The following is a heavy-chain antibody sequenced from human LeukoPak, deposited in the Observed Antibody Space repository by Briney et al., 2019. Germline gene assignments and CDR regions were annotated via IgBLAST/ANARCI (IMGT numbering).Heavy chain of an antibody. J-gene: IGHJ3*02. CDR2: IAINGSHT. CDR3: ARERQDTIVHSGAFDI. D-gene: IGHD3-10*01. CDR1: GFTFITYF. Sequence: GGSLRLSCAASGFTFITYFMHWVRHAPRKGLEWVAVIAINGSHTFYVESVKGRFTISRDNSKNTLYLQMNSLRAEDTAVYFCARERQDTIVHSGAFDIWGQGTMVTASS. V-gene: IGHV3-30-3*01.